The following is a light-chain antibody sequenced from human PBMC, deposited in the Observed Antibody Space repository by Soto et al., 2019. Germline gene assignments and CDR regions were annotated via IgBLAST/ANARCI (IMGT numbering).Light chain of an antibody. CDR3: QQRSNWLT. Sequence: EIVLTQSPATLSVSPGERPTLSYRASQSVSSYLAWYQQKPGQAPRLLIYDASNRATGIPARFSGSGSGTDFTLTISSLEPEDFAVYYCQQRSNWLTFGGGTKVDIK. V-gene: IGKV3-11*01. CDR2: DAS. J-gene: IGKJ4*01. CDR1: QSVSSY.